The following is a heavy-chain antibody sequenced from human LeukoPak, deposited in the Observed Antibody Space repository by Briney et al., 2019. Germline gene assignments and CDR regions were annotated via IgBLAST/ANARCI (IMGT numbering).Heavy chain of an antibody. CDR2: IYPGDSDT. CDR1: GYSFTSYW. J-gene: IGHJ4*02. CDR3: ARLAIVVVPTSYFDY. Sequence: GESLKIPCKGSGYSFTSYWIGRVRQMPGKSREWMGIIYPGDSDTRYSPSFQGQVTISADKSISTAYLQWSSLKASDTAMYYCARLAIVVVPTSYFDYWGQGTLVTVSS. D-gene: IGHD3-22*01. V-gene: IGHV5-51*01.